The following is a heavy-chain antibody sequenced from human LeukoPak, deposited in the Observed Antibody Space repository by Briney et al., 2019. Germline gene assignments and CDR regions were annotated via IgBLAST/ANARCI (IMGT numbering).Heavy chain of an antibody. CDR2: TYYRSKWYN. CDR3: ARDQVWRIVATFYYYGMDV. Sequence: SRTLSLTCAISGDSVSSNSAAWNWIRQSPSRGLEWLGRTYYRSKWYNDYAVSVKSRITINPDTSKNQFSLQLNSVTPEDTAVYYCARDQVWRIVATFYYYGMDVWGQGTTVTVSS. CDR1: GDSVSSNSAA. V-gene: IGHV6-1*01. D-gene: IGHD5-12*01. J-gene: IGHJ6*02.